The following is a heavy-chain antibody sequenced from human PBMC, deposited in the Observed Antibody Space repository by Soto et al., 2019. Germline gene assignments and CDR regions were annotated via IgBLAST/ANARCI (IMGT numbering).Heavy chain of an antibody. D-gene: IGHD5-12*01. CDR2: ITPMFGTR. Sequence: QVQLVQSGAEVKKPGSSVKVSCKASGGTFSNYGVSWVRQAPGQGLEWMGGITPMFGTRNYAQKFQGRVTITADESMTTAYMEMRSLRSDDTAVYFCAREADRRWLQFFDYWGQGTLVTVSS. CDR3: AREADRRWLQFFDY. V-gene: IGHV1-69*01. CDR1: GGTFSNYG. J-gene: IGHJ4*02.